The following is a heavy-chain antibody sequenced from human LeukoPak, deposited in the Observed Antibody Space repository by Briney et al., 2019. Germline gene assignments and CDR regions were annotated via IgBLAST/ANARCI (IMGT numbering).Heavy chain of an antibody. J-gene: IGHJ6*03. CDR2: ISSSSSYI. D-gene: IGHD3-3*01. CDR3: ARVGLPEWLLPRYYYYYYMDV. Sequence: GGSLRLSCAASGFTFSSYSMNWVRQAPGKGLEWVSSISSSSSYIYYADSVKGRFTISRDNAKNSLYLQMNSLRAEDTAVYYCARVGLPEWLLPRYYYYYYMDVWGKGTTVTVSS. V-gene: IGHV3-21*01. CDR1: GFTFSSYS.